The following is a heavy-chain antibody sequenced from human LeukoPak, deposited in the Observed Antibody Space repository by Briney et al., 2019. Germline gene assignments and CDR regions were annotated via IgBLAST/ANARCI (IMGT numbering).Heavy chain of an antibody. CDR2: IIPIFGTA. D-gene: IGHD2-15*01. CDR1: GGTFSSYA. Sequence: ASVKVSCKASGGTFSSYAISWVRQAPGQGLEWMGGIIPIFGTANYAQRFQGRVTITADESTSTAYMELSSLRSEDTAVYYCALAARSWFDPWGQGTLVTVSS. J-gene: IGHJ5*02. V-gene: IGHV1-69*13. CDR3: ALAARSWFDP.